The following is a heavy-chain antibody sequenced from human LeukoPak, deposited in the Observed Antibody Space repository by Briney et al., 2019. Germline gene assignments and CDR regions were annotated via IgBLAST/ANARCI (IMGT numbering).Heavy chain of an antibody. CDR1: GYTFTSYY. D-gene: IGHD1-26*01. Sequence: ASVKVSCKASGYTFTSYYMHWVRQAPGQGLEWMGIINPSGGSTSYAQKFQGRVTMTTDTSTSTAYMELRSLRSDDTAVYYCARDGGSFSYNMDVWGQGTTVTVSS. V-gene: IGHV1-46*01. CDR2: INPSGGST. CDR3: ARDGGSFSYNMDV. J-gene: IGHJ6*02.